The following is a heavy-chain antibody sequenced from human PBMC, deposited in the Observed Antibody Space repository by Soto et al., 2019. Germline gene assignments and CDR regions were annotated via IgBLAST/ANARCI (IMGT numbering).Heavy chain of an antibody. Sequence: APVKVYWNASGFTFDSLASCCVRPAPGQGLEWMGWTNPNSGGTKYGQKFQGRVTMTRDTYSSTGYMELSGLRPDDTAVYYCARGAGGAGTPGRSRFALDFRGQGTM. CDR3: ARGAGGAGTPGRSRFALDF. CDR1: GFTFDSLA. V-gene: IGHV1-2*02. CDR2: TNPNSGGT. J-gene: IGHJ3*01. D-gene: IGHD1-1*01.